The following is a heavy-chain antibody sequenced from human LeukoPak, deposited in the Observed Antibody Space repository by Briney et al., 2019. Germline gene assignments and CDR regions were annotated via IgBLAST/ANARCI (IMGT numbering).Heavy chain of an antibody. Sequence: SETLSLICTVSGDSISSYYWSWIRQPPGKGLEWIGYIYSSGSTNYNPSLKSRVTMSVDTSKNQFSLKLSSVTAADTAVYYCARHAGVYSGGYLDYWGQGTQVTVSS. V-gene: IGHV4-59*08. D-gene: IGHD1-26*01. CDR1: GDSISSYY. J-gene: IGHJ4*02. CDR2: IYSSGST. CDR3: ARHAGVYSGGYLDY.